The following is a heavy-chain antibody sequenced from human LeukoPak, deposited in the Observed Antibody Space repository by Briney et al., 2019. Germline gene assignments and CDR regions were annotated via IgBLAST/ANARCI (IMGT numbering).Heavy chain of an antibody. CDR1: GFTFSSYS. CDR2: ISSSSSTI. Sequence: GGSLRLSCAASGFTFSSYSMNWVRQAPGKGLEWVSYISSSSSTIYYADSVKGRFTISRDNAKNSPYLQMNSLRAEDTAVYYCARGWLVFDYWGQGTLVTVSS. D-gene: IGHD6-19*01. J-gene: IGHJ4*02. V-gene: IGHV3-48*04. CDR3: ARGWLVFDY.